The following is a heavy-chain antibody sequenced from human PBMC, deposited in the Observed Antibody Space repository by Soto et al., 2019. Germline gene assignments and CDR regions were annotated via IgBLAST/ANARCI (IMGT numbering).Heavy chain of an antibody. J-gene: IGHJ3*02. V-gene: IGHV1-24*01. Sequence: ASVKVSCKVSGYTLTELSMHWVRQAPGKGLEWMGGFGPEDGETIYAQKFQGRVTMTEDTSTDTAYMELSSLRSEDTAVYYCATAPPITMIVVVVDAFDIWGQGTMVTVSS. CDR1: GYTLTELS. D-gene: IGHD3-22*01. CDR3: ATAPPITMIVVVVDAFDI. CDR2: FGPEDGET.